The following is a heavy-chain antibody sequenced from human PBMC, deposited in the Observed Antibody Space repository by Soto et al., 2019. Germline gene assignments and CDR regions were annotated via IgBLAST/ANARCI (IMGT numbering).Heavy chain of an antibody. Sequence: SETLSLTCAVSGGSISSGGYSWSWIRQPPGKGLEWIGYIYHSGSTYYNPSLKSRVTISVDRSKNHFSLRLSSVTAIDTAVYYCARVGGVPSSSPGVAHWGQGILVTVSS. CDR2: IYHSGST. V-gene: IGHV4-30-2*01. CDR1: GGSISSGGYS. CDR3: ARVGGVPSSSPGVAH. J-gene: IGHJ4*02. D-gene: IGHD6-13*01.